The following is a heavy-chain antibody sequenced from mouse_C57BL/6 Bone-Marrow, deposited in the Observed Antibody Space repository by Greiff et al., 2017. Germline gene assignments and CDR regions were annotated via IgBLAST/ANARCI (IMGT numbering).Heavy chain of an antibody. CDR2: IDPSDSYT. CDR1: GYTFTSYW. Sequence: QVQLQQPGAELVKPGASVKLSCKASGYTFTSYWMQWVKQRPGQGLEWIGEIDPSDSYTNYNQKFKGKATLTVDTSSSTAYMQLSSLTSEDSAVYFCARPITTVVATRYWYFDVWGTGTTVTVSS. V-gene: IGHV1-50*01. D-gene: IGHD1-1*01. J-gene: IGHJ1*03. CDR3: ARPITTVVATRYWYFDV.